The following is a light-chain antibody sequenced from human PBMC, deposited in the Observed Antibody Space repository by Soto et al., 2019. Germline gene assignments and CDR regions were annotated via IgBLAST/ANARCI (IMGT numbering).Light chain of an antibody. CDR3: QQYDSSPRT. J-gene: IGKJ1*01. CDR2: GAS. CDR1: QTVRSNY. V-gene: IGKV3-20*01. Sequence: EFVLTQSPGTLSLSSGESATLXXRSSQTVRSNYLAWYQQKPGQAPRXXISGASSRAADIPDRFSGSGSGTDFTLTINRLEPEDFAVYYCQQYDSSPRTFGQGTKVDIK.